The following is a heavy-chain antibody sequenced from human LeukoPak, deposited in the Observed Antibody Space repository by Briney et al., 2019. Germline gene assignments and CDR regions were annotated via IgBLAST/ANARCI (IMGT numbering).Heavy chain of an antibody. J-gene: IGHJ6*03. Sequence: GGSLRLSCAASGITVSSNYMSWVRQAPGKGLEWVSIIYSGGSTYYADSVKGRFTISRDNSKNTLYLQMNSLRAEDTAVYYCARDSPAAYYYYYMDVWGKGTTVTVSS. V-gene: IGHV3-53*01. D-gene: IGHD2-2*01. CDR2: IYSGGST. CDR3: ARDSPAAYYYYYMDV. CDR1: GITVSSNY.